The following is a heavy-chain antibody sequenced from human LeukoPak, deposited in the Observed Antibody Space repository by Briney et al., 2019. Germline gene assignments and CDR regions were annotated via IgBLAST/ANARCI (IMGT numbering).Heavy chain of an antibody. J-gene: IGHJ3*02. CDR3: AKDRSSSWYDAFDI. CDR1: GFTFDDYA. V-gene: IGHV3-9*01. CDR2: ISWNSGSI. Sequence: GGSLRLSCAASGFTFDDYAMHWVRQAPGKGLEWVSGISWNSGSIGYADSVKGRFTISSDNAKNSLYLQMNSLRAEDTALYYCAKDRSSSWYDAFDIWGQGTMVTVSS. D-gene: IGHD6-13*01.